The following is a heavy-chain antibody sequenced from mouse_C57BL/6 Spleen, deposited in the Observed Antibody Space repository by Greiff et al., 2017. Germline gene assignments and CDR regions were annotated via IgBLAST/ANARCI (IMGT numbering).Heavy chain of an antibody. D-gene: IGHD2-4*01. CDR3: ARAPYDYDLYWYFDV. CDR1: GYTFTSYW. V-gene: IGHV1-55*01. J-gene: IGHJ1*03. CDR2: IYPGSGST. Sequence: QVQLQQPGAELVKPGASVKMSCKASGYTFTSYWITWVKQRPGQGLEWIGDIYPGSGSTNYNEKFKSKATLTVDTSSSTAYMQLSSLTSEDSAVYYCARAPYDYDLYWYFDVWGTGTTVTVSS.